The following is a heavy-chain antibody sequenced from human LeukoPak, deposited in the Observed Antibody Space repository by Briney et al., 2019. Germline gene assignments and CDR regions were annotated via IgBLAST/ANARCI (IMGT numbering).Heavy chain of an antibody. CDR2: IIPILDRA. Sequence: SVKVSCKASGGTFSFYAITWVRQAPGQGLEWMGRIIPILDRANYAQKFQGRVTITADKSTSTAYMELSSLRSEDTAVYYCARGVSGYDPYYFDYWGQGTLVTVSS. CDR1: GGTFSFYA. D-gene: IGHD5-12*01. CDR3: ARGVSGYDPYYFDY. J-gene: IGHJ4*02. V-gene: IGHV1-69*04.